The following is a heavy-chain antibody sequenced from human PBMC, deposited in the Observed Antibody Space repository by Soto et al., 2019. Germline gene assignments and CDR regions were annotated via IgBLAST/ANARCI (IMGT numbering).Heavy chain of an antibody. J-gene: IGHJ4*02. CDR2: VSGNDGST. Sequence: VQLVQSGGEVKKPGASVKVSCQTSGYIFSNFGVSWVRQAPGQGLEWLGWVSGNDGSTRYAPNIQGRVTMTTDSATSTAYMELRGLTSDDTATYYCARDFGDYRIHYWGQGTLVSVSS. D-gene: IGHD4-17*01. V-gene: IGHV1-18*01. CDR1: GYIFSNFG. CDR3: ARDFGDYRIHY.